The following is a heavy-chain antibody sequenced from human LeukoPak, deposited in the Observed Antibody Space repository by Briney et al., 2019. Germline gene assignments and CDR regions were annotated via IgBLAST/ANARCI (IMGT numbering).Heavy chain of an antibody. CDR2: ISYDGSNK. D-gene: IGHD6-13*01. Sequence: GGSLRLSCAASGFTFSSYAMHWVRQAPGKGLEWVAVISYDGSNKYYADSVKGRFTISRDNSKNTLYLQMNSLRAEDTAVYYCARDTAAAYWGQGTLVTVSS. CDR3: ARDTAAAY. CDR1: GFTFSSYA. V-gene: IGHV3-30-3*01. J-gene: IGHJ4*02.